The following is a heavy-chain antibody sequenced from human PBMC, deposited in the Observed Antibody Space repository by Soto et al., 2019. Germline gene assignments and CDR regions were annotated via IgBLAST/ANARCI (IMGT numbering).Heavy chain of an antibody. CDR1: GFTFSSNW. CDR3: AREVVVSRGASYFGY. Sequence: GGSLRLSCVGSGFTFSSNWMTWVRQAPGKGLEWVANIRQDGSEINYVDSVKGRFTTSRDNTKNSLYLQMNSLRAEDTAIYYCAREVVVSRGASYFGYWGPGTQVTVSS. D-gene: IGHD2-2*01. CDR2: IRQDGSEI. V-gene: IGHV3-7*04. J-gene: IGHJ4*02.